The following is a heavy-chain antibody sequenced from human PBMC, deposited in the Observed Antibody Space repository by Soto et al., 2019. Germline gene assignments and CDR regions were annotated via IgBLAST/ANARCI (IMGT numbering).Heavy chain of an antibody. Sequence: SETLSLTCTVSGGSISSGGYYWSWIRQHPGKGLEWIGYIYYSGSTYYNPSLKSRVTISVDTSKNQFSLKLSSVTAADTAVYYCAILPSGWLYQYSFYDWAQRTLVTVSS. V-gene: IGHV4-31*03. D-gene: IGHD3-16*02. J-gene: IGHJ1*01. CDR2: IYYSGST. CDR3: AILPSGWLYQYSFYD. CDR1: GGSISSGGYY.